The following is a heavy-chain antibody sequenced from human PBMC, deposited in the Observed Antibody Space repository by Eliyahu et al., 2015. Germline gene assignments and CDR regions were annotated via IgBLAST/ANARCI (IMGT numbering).Heavy chain of an antibody. D-gene: IGHD4-17*01. CDR2: IDTYNGKT. CDR1: GYHFYSYG. J-gene: IGHJ4*02. V-gene: IGHV1-18*01. CDR3: AIVPSPTGDYDFDH. Sequence: QVHLVQSAAEVKKPGASVKVSCKASGYHFYSYGISWVRQAPGQGLERLGWIDTYNGKTNYAQKVQGRVTMTTDTSTSTVYMELRSLRSDDTAMYYCAIVPSPTGDYDFDHWGQGTLVTVSS.